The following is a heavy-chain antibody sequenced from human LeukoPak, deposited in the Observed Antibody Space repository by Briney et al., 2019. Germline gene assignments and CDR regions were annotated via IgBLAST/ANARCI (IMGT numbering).Heavy chain of an antibody. Sequence: SETLSLTCTVSGGSISSGGYYWRWIRQHRGKGLEWIEYIYYSGSTYYNPSLKSRITISVDTSKNQFSLKLSSVTAADTAVYYCARESGYSSSWTRFDYWGQGTLVTVSS. V-gene: IGHV4-31*03. CDR3: ARESGYSSSWTRFDY. D-gene: IGHD6-13*01. CDR1: GGSISSGGYY. J-gene: IGHJ4*02. CDR2: IYYSGST.